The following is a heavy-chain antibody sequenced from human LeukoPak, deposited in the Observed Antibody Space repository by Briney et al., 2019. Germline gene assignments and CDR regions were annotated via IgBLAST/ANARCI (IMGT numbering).Heavy chain of an antibody. CDR2: MNPNSGNT. Sequence: ASVKVSCKASGYTFTSYDINWVRQATGQGLEWMGWMNPNSGNTGYAQKFQGRVTMTRNTSISTAYMELSSLRSEDTAVYYCARGRNYYDSSGYYYYYGMDVWGQGTTVTVSS. CDR3: ARGRNYYDSSGYYYYYGMDV. D-gene: IGHD3-22*01. CDR1: GYTFTSYD. J-gene: IGHJ6*02. V-gene: IGHV1-8*01.